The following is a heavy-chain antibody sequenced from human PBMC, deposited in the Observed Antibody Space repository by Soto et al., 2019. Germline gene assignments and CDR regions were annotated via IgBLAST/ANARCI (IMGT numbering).Heavy chain of an antibody. D-gene: IGHD3-9*01. CDR3: ARGQSLRYFDWARPTNWFDP. CDR2: MNPNSGNT. CDR1: GYTFTSYD. V-gene: IGHV1-8*01. Sequence: ASVKVSCKASGYTFTSYDINWVRQATGQGLEWMGWMNPNSGNTGYAQKFQGRVTMTRNTSISTAYMELSSLRSEDTAVYYCARGQSLRYFDWARPTNWFDPWGQGTLVTVSS. J-gene: IGHJ5*02.